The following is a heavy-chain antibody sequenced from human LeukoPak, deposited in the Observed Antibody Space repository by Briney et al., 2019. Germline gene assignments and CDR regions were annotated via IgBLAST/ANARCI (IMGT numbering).Heavy chain of an antibody. Sequence: GGSLRLSCTASGFTFGDYAMSWVRQAPGKGLEWVGFIRSKAYGGTTEYAASVKGRFTISRDDSKSIAYLQMNSLKTEDTAVYYCTRVLVVVTAIGFDHWGQGTLVTVSS. CDR3: TRVLVVVTAIGFDH. CDR1: GFTFGDYA. CDR2: IRSKAYGGTT. D-gene: IGHD2-21*02. V-gene: IGHV3-49*04. J-gene: IGHJ4*02.